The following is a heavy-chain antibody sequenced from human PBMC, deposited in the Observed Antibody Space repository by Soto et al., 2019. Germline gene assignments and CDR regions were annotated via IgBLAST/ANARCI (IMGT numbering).Heavy chain of an antibody. CDR2: VIPIFATA. CDR1: GGTFSSSA. V-gene: IGHV1-69*12. D-gene: IGHD6-19*01. Sequence: QVQLVQSGAEVKKPGSSVKVSCKASGGTFSSSAITWVRQAPGQGLEWMGGVIPIFATAKDAQKFQGRVTITADDSSRTAYMELSSLRSEDTAVYYCSALQYSRGWAGAFDIWGQGTMVTVSS. J-gene: IGHJ3*02. CDR3: SALQYSRGWAGAFDI.